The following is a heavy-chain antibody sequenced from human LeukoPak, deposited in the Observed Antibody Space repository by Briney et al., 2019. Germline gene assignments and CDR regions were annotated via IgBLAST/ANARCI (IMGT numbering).Heavy chain of an antibody. V-gene: IGHV1-18*01. CDR3: ARAPTLNWDHRGDAFDI. CDR2: ISAYNGNT. J-gene: IGHJ3*02. CDR1: GHTFTSYD. Sequence: ASVKVSCKASGHTFTSYDISWVRQAPGQGLEWMGWISAYNGNTNYAQKLQGRVTMTTDTSTSTACMELRSLRSDDTAVYYCARAPTLNWDHRGDAFDIWGQGTMVTVSS. D-gene: IGHD7-27*01.